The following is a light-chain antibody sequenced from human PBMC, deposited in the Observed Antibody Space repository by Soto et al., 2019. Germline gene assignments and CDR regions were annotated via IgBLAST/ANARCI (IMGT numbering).Light chain of an antibody. CDR2: AAT. J-gene: IGKJ4*01. CDR1: QGISSW. Sequence: QLTQSPSSLSASVGDRVTITCRASQGISSWLAWYQQKPGKAPKLLIYAATILQSGVPSRFSGSESGTDFSLTISSLQPEDFATYFCQQSSDFPLTFGGGTKGDIK. V-gene: IGKV1-12*01. CDR3: QQSSDFPLT.